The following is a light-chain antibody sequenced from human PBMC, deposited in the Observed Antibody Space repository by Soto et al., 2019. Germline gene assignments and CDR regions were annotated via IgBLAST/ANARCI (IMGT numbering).Light chain of an antibody. Sequence: QSALTQPRPVSGSPGQSVTFSCTGASSDVGAYNYVSWYQHPPDKAPKLIIYDVTKRPSGVPDRFSGSKSGDTASLTISGLQAEDEADYYCCSYAGDYTNVLGAGTKVTVL. J-gene: IGLJ1*01. CDR3: CSYAGDYTNV. CDR2: DVT. V-gene: IGLV2-11*01. CDR1: SSDVGAYNY.